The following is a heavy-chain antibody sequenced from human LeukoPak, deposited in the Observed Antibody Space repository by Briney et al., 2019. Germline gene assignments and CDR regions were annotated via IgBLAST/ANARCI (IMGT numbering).Heavy chain of an antibody. V-gene: IGHV3-23*01. CDR2: ISGSGGST. D-gene: IGHD2-15*01. Sequence: GGSLRLSCAASGFTFSSSGMSWVRQAPGMGVEGVSAISGSGGSTYYADSVKGRFTISRDNSKNTLYLQMSGLRADDTALYYCAKDGTPGDYWGQGTRVTVSS. CDR3: AKDGTPGDY. J-gene: IGHJ4*02. CDR1: GFTFSSSG.